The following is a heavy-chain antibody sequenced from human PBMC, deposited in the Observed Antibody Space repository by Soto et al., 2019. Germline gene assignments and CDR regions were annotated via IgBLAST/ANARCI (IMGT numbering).Heavy chain of an antibody. D-gene: IGHD3-10*01. J-gene: IGHJ4*02. Sequence: QITLKESGPTLVKPTQTLTLTCTFSGFSLSTSGVGVGWIRQPPGKALEWLALIYWDDVKRYSPSLKTRLTITKDTPKTLVVLIMPNLDPMDTATYYCTHDSVGWFGFDYWGQGTLVTVSS. CDR2: IYWDDVK. V-gene: IGHV2-5*02. CDR3: THDSVGWFGFDY. CDR1: GFSLSTSGVG.